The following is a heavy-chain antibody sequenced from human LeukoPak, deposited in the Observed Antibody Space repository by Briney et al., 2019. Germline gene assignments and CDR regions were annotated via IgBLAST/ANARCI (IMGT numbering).Heavy chain of an antibody. D-gene: IGHD2-2*01. V-gene: IGHV3-23*01. CDR2: ISGSGGST. CDR3: ANAGYCSSTSCYDDYFGY. J-gene: IGHJ4*02. Sequence: GGSLRLSCAASGFTFSSYAMSWVRQAPGKGLEWVSAISGSGGSTYYADSVKGRFTISRDNSKNTLYLQMNSLRAEDTAVYYCANAGYCSSTSCYDDYFGYWGQGTLVTVSS. CDR1: GFTFSSYA.